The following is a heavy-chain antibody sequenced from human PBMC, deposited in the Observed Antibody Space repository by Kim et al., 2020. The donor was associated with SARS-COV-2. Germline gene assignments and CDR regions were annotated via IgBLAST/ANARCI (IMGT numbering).Heavy chain of an antibody. Sequence: ASVKVSCKASGYTFTGYYMHWVRQAPGQGLEWMGWINPNSGGTNYAQKFQGWVTMTRDTSISTAYMELSRLRSDDTAVYYCARGGYSSSWSSRPPDYGMDVWGQGTTVTVSS. V-gene: IGHV1-2*04. CDR3: ARGGYSSSWSSRPPDYGMDV. D-gene: IGHD6-13*01. J-gene: IGHJ6*02. CDR2: INPNSGGT. CDR1: GYTFTGYY.